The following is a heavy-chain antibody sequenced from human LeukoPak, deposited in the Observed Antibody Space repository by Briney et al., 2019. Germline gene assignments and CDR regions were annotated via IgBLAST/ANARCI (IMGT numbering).Heavy chain of an antibody. CDR3: AIFKDPVCCSSTSCSDFDY. J-gene: IGHJ4*02. CDR2: FDPEDGET. Sequence: ASVKVSCKVSGYTLTELSMHWVRQAPGKGLEWMGGFDPEDGETIYAQKFQGRVTMTEDTSTDTAYMELSSLRSEDTAVYYCAIFKDPVCCSSTSCSDFDYWGQGTLVTVSS. V-gene: IGHV1-24*01. CDR1: GYTLTELS. D-gene: IGHD2-2*01.